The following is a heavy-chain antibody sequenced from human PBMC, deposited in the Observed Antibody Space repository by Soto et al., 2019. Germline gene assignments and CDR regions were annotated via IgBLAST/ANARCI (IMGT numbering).Heavy chain of an antibody. J-gene: IGHJ4*02. D-gene: IGHD3-10*01. CDR1: GGSISSYY. Sequence: QVQLQESGPGLVKPSETLSLTCTVSGGSISSYYWTWIRQPPGKGLEWIGFMYNSGSTHYNPSLKSRVTISLDTSKHQFSLNLRSGTAADTAVYYCASMGYHYGSGSYPLDYWGQGTLVTVSS. CDR3: ASMGYHYGSGSYPLDY. V-gene: IGHV4-59*08. CDR2: MYNSGST.